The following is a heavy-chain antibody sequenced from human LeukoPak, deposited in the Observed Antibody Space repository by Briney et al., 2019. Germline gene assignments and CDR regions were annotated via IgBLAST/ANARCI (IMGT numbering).Heavy chain of an antibody. D-gene: IGHD3-22*01. Sequence: GGSLRLSCAASGNYWMHWVRQAPGKGLEWVANIKQDGSVKYYVDSVKGRFTSSRDNAKNSLYLQMNSLRAEDTAVYYCARAGGAYYYDSSGYYYWGQGTLVTVSS. CDR1: GNYW. J-gene: IGHJ4*02. CDR3: ARAGGAYYYDSSGYYY. V-gene: IGHV3-7*01. CDR2: IKQDGSVK.